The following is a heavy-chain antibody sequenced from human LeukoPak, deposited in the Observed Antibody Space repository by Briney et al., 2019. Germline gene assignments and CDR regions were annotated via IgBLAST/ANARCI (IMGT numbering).Heavy chain of an antibody. Sequence: GGSLRLSCAASGFTFSSYAMSWVRQAPGKGLEWVSAISGSGGSTYYADSVKGRFTISRDNSKNTLYLQMNSLRAEDTAVYYCASRGYCSSTSCYTFDYWGQGTLVTVSS. J-gene: IGHJ4*02. D-gene: IGHD2-2*02. CDR1: GFTFSSYA. CDR3: ASRGYCSSTSCYTFDY. CDR2: ISGSGGST. V-gene: IGHV3-23*01.